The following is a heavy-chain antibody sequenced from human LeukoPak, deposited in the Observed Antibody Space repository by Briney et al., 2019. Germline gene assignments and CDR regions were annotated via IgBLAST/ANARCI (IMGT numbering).Heavy chain of an antibody. J-gene: IGHJ6*02. Sequence: PSETLSLTCAVYGGSFSGYYWSWIRQPPGKGLEWIGEINHSGSTNYNPSLKSRVTISVDTSKNQFSLKLSSVTAADTAVYYCARGRIQLWFYHYYYYGMDVWAKGPRSPSP. D-gene: IGHD5-18*01. CDR3: ARGRIQLWFYHYYYYGMDV. CDR2: INHSGST. CDR1: GGSFSGYY. V-gene: IGHV4-34*01.